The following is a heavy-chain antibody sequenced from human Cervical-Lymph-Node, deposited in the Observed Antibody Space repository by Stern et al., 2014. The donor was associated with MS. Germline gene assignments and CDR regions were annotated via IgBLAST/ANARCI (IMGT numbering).Heavy chain of an antibody. CDR1: GFIFSSYS. J-gene: IGHJ3*02. CDR2: INQDGSEK. V-gene: IGHV3-7*01. CDR3: ATTIIVYDAFDI. Sequence: EMQLVESGGGLVQPGGSLRLSCAASGFIFSSYSMTWVRQAPGKGLEWVANINQDGSEKFYVDSVKGRFTVSRDNAKKSMYLQMNSLRAEDTAVYYCATTIIVYDAFDIWGQGTMVTVSS. D-gene: IGHD3-22*01.